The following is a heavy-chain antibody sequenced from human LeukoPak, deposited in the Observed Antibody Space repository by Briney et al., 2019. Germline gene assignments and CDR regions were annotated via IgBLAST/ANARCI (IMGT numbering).Heavy chain of an antibody. V-gene: IGHV4-30-2*01. CDR2: IYHSGST. J-gene: IGHJ3*02. D-gene: IGHD3-16*01. Sequence: PSETLSLTCAVSGGSISSGGYSWSWIRQPPGKGLEWIGYIYHSGSTYYNPSLKSRVTISVDRSKNQFSLKLSSVTAADTAVYYCARVGRGVLDAFDTWGQGTMVTVSS. CDR3: ARVGRGVLDAFDT. CDR1: GGSISSGGYS.